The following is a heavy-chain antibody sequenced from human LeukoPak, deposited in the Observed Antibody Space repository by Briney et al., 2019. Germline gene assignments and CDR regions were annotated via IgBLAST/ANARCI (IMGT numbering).Heavy chain of an antibody. CDR2: ITGDGGGT. D-gene: IGHD1-26*01. J-gene: IGHJ4*02. V-gene: IGHV3-23*01. CDR1: GFTFRSYV. CDR3: AKETSSGNFVTIDC. Sequence: TGGSLRLSCAASGFTFRSYVMSWVRQVPGKGLEWESAITGDGGGTNHADSVKGRFTISRDNSKNTLYLQMNSLRAEDTAVYYCAKETSSGNFVTIDCWGQGTLVTVSS.